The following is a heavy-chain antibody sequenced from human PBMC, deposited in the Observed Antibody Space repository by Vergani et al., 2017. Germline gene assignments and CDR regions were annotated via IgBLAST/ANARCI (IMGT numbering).Heavy chain of an antibody. Sequence: EVQLVESGGGLVKPGGSLRLSCAASGFTFSSYSMNWVRQAPGKGLEWVSSISSSSSYTYYADSVKGRFTISRDNAKNSLYLQVNSLRAEDTAVYYCARDLGVVTASRYYYYSMDVGDQGTTAIFS. D-gene: IGHD2-21*02. CDR2: ISSSSSYT. J-gene: IGHJ6*02. CDR3: ARDLGVVTASRYYYYSMDV. CDR1: GFTFSSYS. V-gene: IGHV3-21*04.